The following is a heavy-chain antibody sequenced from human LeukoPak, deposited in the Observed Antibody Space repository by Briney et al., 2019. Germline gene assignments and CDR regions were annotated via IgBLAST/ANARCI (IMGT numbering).Heavy chain of an antibody. D-gene: IGHD5-18*01. CDR3: ARDLGSVVDTAMDSYYFDY. Sequence: GGSLRLSCVASGFTFSSYAMSWVRQAPGKGLEWVSSISSRSSYRYYADSVTGRFTISRDNAKNSVSLQMNSLRAEDTAVYYCARDLGSVVDTAMDSYYFDYWGQGTLVTVSS. V-gene: IGHV3-21*01. CDR2: ISSRSSYR. J-gene: IGHJ4*02. CDR1: GFTFSSYA.